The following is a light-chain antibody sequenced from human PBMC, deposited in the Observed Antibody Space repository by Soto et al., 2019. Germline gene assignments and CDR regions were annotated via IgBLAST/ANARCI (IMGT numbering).Light chain of an antibody. J-gene: IGKJ1*01. CDR3: QQYQSYSSWT. CDR2: KAS. Sequence: DTQMTQSPSTLSASVGDRVTITCRASQSISSWLAWYQQKPGRAPKLLIYKASYLQSWVPSTFSGSGSGTEFTLTISSLQPDDFATYYCQQYQSYSSWTFGQGTKVDIK. V-gene: IGKV1-5*03. CDR1: QSISSW.